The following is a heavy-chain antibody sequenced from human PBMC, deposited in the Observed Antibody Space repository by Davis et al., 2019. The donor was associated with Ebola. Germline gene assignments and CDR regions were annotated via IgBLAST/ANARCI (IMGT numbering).Heavy chain of an antibody. CDR3: ATTPVGDYVDY. D-gene: IGHD2-15*01. CDR2: INTNTGNP. V-gene: IGHV7-4-1*02. J-gene: IGHJ4*02. CDR1: AYTFTSYA. Sequence: ASVKVSCKASAYTFTSYAMNWVRQPPGQGLEWMGWINTNTGNPTYAQGFTGRFVFSLDTSVSTAYLQISSLKAEDTAVYYCATTPVGDYVDYWGQGTLVTVSS.